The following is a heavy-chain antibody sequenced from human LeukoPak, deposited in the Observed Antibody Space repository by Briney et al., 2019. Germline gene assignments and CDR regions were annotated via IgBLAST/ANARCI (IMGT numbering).Heavy chain of an antibody. CDR3: AREDGFGYFDY. V-gene: IGHV3-33*01. Sequence: GRSLRLSCAASGFTFSSYGMHWVRQAPGKGLEWVAVIWYDGSNKYYADSVKGGFTISRDNSKNTLYLQMNSLRAEDTAVYYCAREDGFGYFDYWGQGTLVTVSS. J-gene: IGHJ4*02. D-gene: IGHD3-10*01. CDR1: GFTFSSYG. CDR2: IWYDGSNK.